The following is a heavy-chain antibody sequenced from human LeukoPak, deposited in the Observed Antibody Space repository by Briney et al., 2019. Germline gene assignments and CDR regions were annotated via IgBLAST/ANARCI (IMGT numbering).Heavy chain of an antibody. J-gene: IGHJ4*02. V-gene: IGHV3-21*04. CDR3: AKARGSDSRYYFDY. CDR1: GFTFSSYS. CDR2: ISSSSSYI. D-gene: IGHD3-22*01. Sequence: GGSLRLSCAASGFTFSSYSMNWVRQAPGKGLEWVSSISSSSSYIYYADSVKGRFTISRDNAKNSLYLQMNSLRAEDTAVYYCAKARGSDSRYYFDYWGQGTLVTVSS.